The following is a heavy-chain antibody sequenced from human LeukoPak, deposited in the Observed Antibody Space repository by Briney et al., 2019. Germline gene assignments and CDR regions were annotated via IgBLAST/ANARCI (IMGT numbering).Heavy chain of an antibody. CDR2: IYYSGST. CDR3: AREGNYGGNSFFDY. D-gene: IGHD4-23*01. CDR1: GGSISSYY. J-gene: IGHJ4*02. V-gene: IGHV4-59*01. Sequence: SETLSLTCTVSGGSISSYYWSWIRQPPGKGLEWIGYIYYSGSTNYNPSLKSRVTISVDTSKNQFSLKLSSVTAADTAVYYCAREGNYGGNSFFDYWGQGTLVTVSS.